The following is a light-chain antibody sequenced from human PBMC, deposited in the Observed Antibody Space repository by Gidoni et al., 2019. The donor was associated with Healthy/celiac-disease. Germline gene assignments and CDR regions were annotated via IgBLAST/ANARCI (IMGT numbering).Light chain of an antibody. CDR3: QQANSHLALT. V-gene: IGKV1-9*01. Sequence: DIQLTQSPSFLSASVGDRVTITCRASQDIGSHIAWYQQKPGKAPKLLIYYAFILQSGVPSRFGGSGSGTEFSLTISSLQPGDFATYYCQQANSHLALTFGGGTKVDI. CDR2: YAF. CDR1: QDIGSH. J-gene: IGKJ4*01.